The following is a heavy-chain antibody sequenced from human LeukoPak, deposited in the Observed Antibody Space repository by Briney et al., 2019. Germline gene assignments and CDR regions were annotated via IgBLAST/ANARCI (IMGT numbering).Heavy chain of an antibody. V-gene: IGHV3-11*01. CDR3: ARGKYYYDSSPYPPGADY. Sequence: GGSLRLSCAASEFTFSDYYMSWIRQAPGKGLGWVSYISPSGNTMYYADSVKGRFTISRDNAQNSVYLQMNSLRAEDTALYYCARGKYYYDSSPYPPGADYWGQGTLVTVSS. J-gene: IGHJ4*02. CDR2: ISPSGNTM. D-gene: IGHD3-22*01. CDR1: EFTFSDYY.